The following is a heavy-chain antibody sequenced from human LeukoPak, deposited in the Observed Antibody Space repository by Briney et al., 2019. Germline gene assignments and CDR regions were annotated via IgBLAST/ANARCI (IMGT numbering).Heavy chain of an antibody. D-gene: IGHD3-22*01. CDR3: ARGYYYDSSGYYGTFDY. J-gene: IGHJ4*02. CDR2: INWNGGST. CDR1: GFTFDDYG. V-gene: IGHV3-20*04. Sequence: AGGSLRLSCAASGFTFDDYGMSWVRQAPGKGLEWVSGINWNGGSTGYADLVKGRFTISRDNAKNSLYLQMNSLRAEDTALYYCARGYYYDSSGYYGTFDYWGRGTLVTVSS.